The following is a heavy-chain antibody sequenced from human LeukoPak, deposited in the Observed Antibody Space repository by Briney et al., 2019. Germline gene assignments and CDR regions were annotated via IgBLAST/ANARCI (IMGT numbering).Heavy chain of an antibody. Sequence: GASVKVSCKASGYTFTGYYMHWVRQAPGQGLEWMGWINPNSGGTNYAQKFQGRVTMTRDTSISTAYMELSRLRSDDTAVYYCARVDYGDYGAAFDYWGQGTLVTVSS. CDR1: GYTFTGYY. V-gene: IGHV1-2*02. CDR3: ARVDYGDYGAAFDY. CDR2: INPNSGGT. D-gene: IGHD4-17*01. J-gene: IGHJ4*02.